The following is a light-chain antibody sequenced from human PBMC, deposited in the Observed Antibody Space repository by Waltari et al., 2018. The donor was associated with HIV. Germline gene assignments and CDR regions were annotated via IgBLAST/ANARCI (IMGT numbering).Light chain of an antibody. CDR1: QSVSSS. V-gene: IGKV3-11*01. CDR2: DAS. Sequence: EIVLTQSPATLSLSPGERATLSCRASQSVSSSLAWYQQKPGQAPRLLIYDASNRATGIPARFSGSGSGTDFTLTISSLETEDIAVYYCQRRSNPFTFGPGTKVDIK. J-gene: IGKJ3*01. CDR3: QRRSNPFT.